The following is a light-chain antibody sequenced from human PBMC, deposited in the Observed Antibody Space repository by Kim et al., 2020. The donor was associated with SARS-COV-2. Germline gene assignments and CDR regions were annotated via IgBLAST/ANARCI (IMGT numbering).Light chain of an antibody. CDR2: DVS. CDR3: SSYTSSSTVV. V-gene: IGLV2-14*03. J-gene: IGLJ2*01. Sequence: GQSITISCTGTSSDVGGYNYVSWYQQHPGKAPKLMIYDVSNRPSGVSNRFCGSKSGNTASLTISGLQAEDEADYYCSSYTSSSTVVFGGGTQLTVL. CDR1: SSDVGGYNY.